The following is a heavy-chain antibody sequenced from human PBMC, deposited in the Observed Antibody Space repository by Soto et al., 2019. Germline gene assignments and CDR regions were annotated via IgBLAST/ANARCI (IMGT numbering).Heavy chain of an antibody. CDR1: GYSFTDYY. J-gene: IGHJ5*02. CDR2: INTKTGGT. CDR3: ARVGPTGWFDP. Sequence: QVHLVQSGAEVKKPGASVKVSCKASGYSFTDYYMHWVRQAPGQGLGWMGWINTKTGGTNYAQRVQGRVTMTGDTSINTAYMELSRLSSDATAVYYCARVGPTGWFDPWGEGTVVTVSS. V-gene: IGHV1-2*02.